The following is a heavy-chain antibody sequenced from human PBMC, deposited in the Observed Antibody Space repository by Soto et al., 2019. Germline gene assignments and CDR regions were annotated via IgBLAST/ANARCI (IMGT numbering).Heavy chain of an antibody. J-gene: IGHJ3*02. D-gene: IGHD1-26*01. Sequence: QVQLVQSGAEVKKPGASVKVSCKTSGYTFTSYDINWVRQATGQGLEWMGWMNPNSGNTAYAQKFQGRVIRTMNTSISPAYMALSSLRSEEMAVYYCARERSSGAFEIWGQGKRVSVPS. CDR2: MNPNSGNT. CDR3: ARERSSGAFEI. CDR1: GYTFTSYD. V-gene: IGHV1-8*01.